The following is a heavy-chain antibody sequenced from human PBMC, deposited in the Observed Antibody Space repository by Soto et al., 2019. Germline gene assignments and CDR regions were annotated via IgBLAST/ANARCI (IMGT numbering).Heavy chain of an antibody. V-gene: IGHV2-5*02. CDR1: GFSLSTSGVG. Sequence: QITLKESGPTLVKPTQTLTLTCTFSGFSLSTSGVGVGWIRQPPGKALEWLALIYWDDDKRYSPSLKSRLTITQDTSKNQVVLTMANMDPVDTATYYCAHRRVADGDYKVSWFVPWGQGTLVTVS. CDR2: IYWDDDK. J-gene: IGHJ5*02. D-gene: IGHD4-17*01. CDR3: AHRRVADGDYKVSWFVP.